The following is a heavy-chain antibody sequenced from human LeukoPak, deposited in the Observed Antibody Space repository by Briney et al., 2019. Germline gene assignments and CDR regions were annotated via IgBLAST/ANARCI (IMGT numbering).Heavy chain of an antibody. D-gene: IGHD1-7*01. CDR3: ARLDANFADF. J-gene: IGHJ4*02. V-gene: IGHV6-1*01. Sequence: SQTLSLTCAISGDSVSSNSAAWNWIRQSPSRDLEWLGRTYYRSRWYTDYAVSVKSRINISPDTSRNQFSLKLDSVTPEDTAVYYCARLDANFADFWGQGTLVTVSS. CDR1: GDSVSSNSAA. CDR2: TYYRSRWYT.